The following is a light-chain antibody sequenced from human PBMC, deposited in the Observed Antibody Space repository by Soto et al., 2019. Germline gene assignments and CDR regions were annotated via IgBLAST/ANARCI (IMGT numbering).Light chain of an antibody. CDR2: GAS. Sequence: DIVMTQSPDSLTVSLGERATINCKSSKSLLFTSNKMDYLAWYQHKPGQPPNLLIYGASTRELGVPDRFSGGGSGTDFTLTISSQQAEDVAIYYCQQYYGSPPTFGGGTKVEIK. V-gene: IGKV4-1*01. CDR3: QQYYGSPPT. J-gene: IGKJ4*01. CDR1: KSLLFTSNKMDY.